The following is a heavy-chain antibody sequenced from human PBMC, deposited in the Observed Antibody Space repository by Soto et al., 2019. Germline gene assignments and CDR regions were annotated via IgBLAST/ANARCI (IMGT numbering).Heavy chain of an antibody. CDR3: ARDIGSYAYGEGY. CDR1: GGSINSYW. V-gene: IGHV4-4*07. Sequence: PSETLSLTCSVSGGSINSYWWSWIRQPAGKGLEWIWRVYSSGTTDYNPSLNSRATLSVETSKNQFSLKLSSVTAADTAVYYCARDIGSYAYGEGYWGQGIQVTVSS. J-gene: IGHJ4*02. D-gene: IGHD3-10*01. CDR2: VYSSGTT.